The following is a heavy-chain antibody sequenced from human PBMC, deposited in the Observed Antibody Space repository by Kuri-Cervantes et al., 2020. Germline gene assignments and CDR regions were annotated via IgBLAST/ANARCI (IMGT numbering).Heavy chain of an antibody. CDR3: ARPPPGFRDSGSYFDS. CDR1: GFTFSSYA. D-gene: IGHD3-22*01. Sequence: SCKASGFTFSSYAMHWVRQAPGKGLEWVACISHDGISKRYGDSVKGRFNISRDTSKNTLYLQLHSLRPEDTAVYYCARPPPGFRDSGSYFDSWGQGTLVTVSS. CDR2: ISHDGISK. V-gene: IGHV3-30*04. J-gene: IGHJ4*02.